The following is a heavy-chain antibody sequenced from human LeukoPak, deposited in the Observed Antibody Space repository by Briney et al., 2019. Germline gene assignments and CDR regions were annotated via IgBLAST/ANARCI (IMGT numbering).Heavy chain of an antibody. V-gene: IGHV3-7*01. Sequence: GGSLRLSCAASGFTFSRYWMSWVRQAPGKGLEWVANINQDGSEKYYVDSVKGRFTISRDNAKNSLYLQMNSLRAEDTAVYYCAKCFYGLPSSYFDYWGQGTLVTVSS. CDR2: INQDGSEK. CDR3: AKCFYGLPSSYFDY. D-gene: IGHD6-6*01. J-gene: IGHJ4*02. CDR1: GFTFSRYW.